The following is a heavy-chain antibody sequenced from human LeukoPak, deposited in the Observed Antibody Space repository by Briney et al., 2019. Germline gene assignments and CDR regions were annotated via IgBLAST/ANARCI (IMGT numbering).Heavy chain of an antibody. CDR3: ARGYCSGGSCYSDY. Sequence: EASVKVSCKASGYTFTSYGISWVQQAPGQGLEWMGWISAYNGNTNYAQKLQGRVTMTTDTSTSTAYMELRSLRSDDTAVYYCARGYCSGGSCYSDYWGQGTLVTVSS. CDR2: ISAYNGNT. D-gene: IGHD2-15*01. V-gene: IGHV1-18*01. J-gene: IGHJ4*02. CDR1: GYTFTSYG.